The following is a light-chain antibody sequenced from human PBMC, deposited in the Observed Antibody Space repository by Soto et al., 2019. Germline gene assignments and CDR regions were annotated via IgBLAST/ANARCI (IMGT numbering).Light chain of an antibody. CDR2: AAS. CDR3: LSGHSRP. J-gene: IGKJ4*01. CDR1: QGLSSY. Sequence: DIQMTQSPSSVSASVGDRVTITCRARQGLSSYLALYQQKPGKAPKLLIYAASNLQSGVPSRCSGSGSGTDFTLTISSLQPEDFATYFCLSGHSRPFGGGTKVEIK. V-gene: IGKV1-12*02.